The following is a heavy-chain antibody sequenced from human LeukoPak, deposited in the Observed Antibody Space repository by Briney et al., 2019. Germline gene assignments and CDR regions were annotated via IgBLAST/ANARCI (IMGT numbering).Heavy chain of an antibody. V-gene: IGHV3-9*01. J-gene: IGHJ5*02. CDR3: AKDDDP. CDR1: GFTFDDYA. Sequence: GRSLRLFCAASGFTFDDYAMHWVRQAPGKGLEWVSGISWNSGSIGYADSVKGRFTISRDNAKNSLYLQMNSLRAEDTALYYCAKDDDPWGQGTLVTVSS. CDR2: ISWNSGSI.